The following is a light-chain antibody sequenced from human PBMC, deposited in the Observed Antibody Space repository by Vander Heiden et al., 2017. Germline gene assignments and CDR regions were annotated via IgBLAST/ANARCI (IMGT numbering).Light chain of an antibody. CDR3: LQHHSFPWT. V-gene: IGKV1-17*01. CDR1: QAFRNG. Sequence: DIQMTQSPSSLSASVGARVTITCRASQAFRNGLGWYQQKPGKAPQRLIYGTSTLQSGVPSRFSGSGSGTEFTLTISSPHPEDFATYYCLQHHSFPWTFGEGTKVEMK. J-gene: IGKJ1*01. CDR2: GTS.